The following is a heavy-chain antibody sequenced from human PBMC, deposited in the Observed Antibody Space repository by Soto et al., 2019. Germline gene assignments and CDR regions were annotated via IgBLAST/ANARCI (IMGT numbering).Heavy chain of an antibody. V-gene: IGHV3-33*01. CDR2: IWYDGSYK. Sequence: QVKLVESGGGVVQPGRSLRLSCAASGFSFSSYGMHWVRQAPDKGLEWLAIIWYDGSYKNYADPVKGRFTISRENSKNTLYLQMNSLRAEDTAVYYCARAFGTIIVTITNSNWFAPWGQGTLVTVSS. D-gene: IGHD5-12*01. CDR1: GFSFSSYG. J-gene: IGHJ5*02. CDR3: ARAFGTIIVTITNSNWFAP.